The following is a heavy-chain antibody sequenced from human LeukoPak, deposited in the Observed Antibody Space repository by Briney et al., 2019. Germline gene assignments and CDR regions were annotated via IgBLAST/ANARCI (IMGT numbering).Heavy chain of an antibody. D-gene: IGHD3-3*01. J-gene: IGHJ5*02. CDR3: AKSPTGLYDFGGFDP. Sequence: NTRSIGCPDSVKAPFTISRDNAKTSLYLQMNSLRAEDRALYYCAKSPTGLYDFGGFDPWGQGALVTVSS. V-gene: IGHV3-9*01. CDR2: NTRSI.